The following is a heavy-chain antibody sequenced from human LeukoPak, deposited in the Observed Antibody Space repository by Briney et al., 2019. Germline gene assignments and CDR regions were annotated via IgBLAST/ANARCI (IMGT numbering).Heavy chain of an antibody. D-gene: IGHD3-3*01. CDR3: TRGGFYPEY. CDR1: GFSFSEHS. J-gene: IGHJ4*02. V-gene: IGHV3-7*01. Sequence: PGGSLRLSCAASGFSFSEHSMNWVRQAPGKGLEWVANIKQDGNEMSYVDSVKGRFTISRDNAKKSLYLQMNSLRVEDTAVYYCTRGGFYPEYWGQGTLVTVSS. CDR2: IKQDGNEM.